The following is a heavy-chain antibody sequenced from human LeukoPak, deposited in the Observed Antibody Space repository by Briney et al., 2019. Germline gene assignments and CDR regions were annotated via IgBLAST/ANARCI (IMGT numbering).Heavy chain of an antibody. CDR1: GNTFTNNG. Sequence: GASGKVCCKAAGNTFTNNGISWVGQAPGQGLEGRGWISAYNGQTNYAQKLQGRVTMTTDTSTSTAYMELRSLRSDDTAVYYCARDGHRRYYYDSSGREDAFDIWGQGTMVTVSS. D-gene: IGHD3-22*01. CDR2: ISAYNGQT. V-gene: IGHV1-18*01. CDR3: ARDGHRRYYYDSSGREDAFDI. J-gene: IGHJ3*02.